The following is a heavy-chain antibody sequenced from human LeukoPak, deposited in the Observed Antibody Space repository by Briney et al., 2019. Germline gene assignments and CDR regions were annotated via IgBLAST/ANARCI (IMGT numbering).Heavy chain of an antibody. J-gene: IGHJ6*03. Sequence: GGSLRPSCAASGFTFSSYEMNWVRQAPGKGLEWVSYISSSGSTIYYADSVKGRFTISRDSAKNSLYLQMNSLRAEDTAVYYCASLTAAAPYYYYMDVWGKGTTVTVSS. V-gene: IGHV3-48*03. D-gene: IGHD6-13*01. CDR1: GFTFSSYE. CDR2: ISSSGSTI. CDR3: ASLTAAAPYYYYMDV.